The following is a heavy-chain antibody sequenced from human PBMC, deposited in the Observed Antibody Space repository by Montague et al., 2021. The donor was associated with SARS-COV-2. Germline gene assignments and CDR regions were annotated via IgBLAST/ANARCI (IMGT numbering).Heavy chain of an antibody. CDR1: GGSISSGSYY. CDR3: ARDFGGYFDWSGYYYYYGMDV. V-gene: IGHV4-61*02. J-gene: IGHJ6*02. CDR2: IYTSGST. D-gene: IGHD3-9*01. Sequence: TLSLTCTVSGGSISSGSYYWSWIRQPAGKGLEWIGRIYTSGSTNYNPSLKSRVTISVDTSKNQFSLRLSSVTAADTAVYYCARDFGGYFDWSGYYYYYGMDVWGQGTTVTVSS.